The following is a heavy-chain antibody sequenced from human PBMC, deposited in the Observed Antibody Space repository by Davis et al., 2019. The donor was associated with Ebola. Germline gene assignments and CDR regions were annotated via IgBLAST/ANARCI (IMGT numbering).Heavy chain of an antibody. D-gene: IGHD5-12*01. CDR3: AREREWLRLWVDY. Sequence: GESLKISCAASGFTFSSYWMSWVRQAPGKGLEWVSYISSSSSTIYYADSVKGRFTISRDNAKNSLYLQMNSLRDEDTAVYYCAREREWLRLWVDYWGQGTLVTVSS. J-gene: IGHJ4*02. CDR1: GFTFSSYW. CDR2: ISSSSSTI. V-gene: IGHV3-48*02.